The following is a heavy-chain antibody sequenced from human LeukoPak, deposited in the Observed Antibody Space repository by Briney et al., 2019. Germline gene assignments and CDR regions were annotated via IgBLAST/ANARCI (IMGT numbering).Heavy chain of an antibody. CDR2: IYYSGST. V-gene: IGHV4-59*08. CDR1: GGSFSGYY. J-gene: IGHJ4*02. D-gene: IGHD3-22*01. CDR3: ARGGVPGYYYDSSGYFDY. Sequence: PETLSLTCAVYGGSFSGYYWSWIRQPPGKGLEWIGYIYYSGSTNYNPSLKSRVTISVDTSKNQFSLKLSSVTAADTAVYYCARGGVPGYYYDSSGYFDYWGQGTLVTVSS.